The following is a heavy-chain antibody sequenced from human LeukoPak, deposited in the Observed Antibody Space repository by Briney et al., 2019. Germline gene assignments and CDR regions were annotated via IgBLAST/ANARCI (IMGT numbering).Heavy chain of an antibody. CDR1: GGSIISDGYS. D-gene: IGHD2-21*01. J-gene: IGHJ4*02. CDR2: IYHSGST. CDR3: ARACGGNCYFDY. Sequence: SETLSLTCAVSGGSIISDGYSWNWIRQPPGKGLEWIGYIYHSGSTYYNPSLKSRVTISVDRSKNQFSLNLSSVTAADTAVYYCARACGGNCYFDYRGQGTLITVSS. V-gene: IGHV4-30-2*01.